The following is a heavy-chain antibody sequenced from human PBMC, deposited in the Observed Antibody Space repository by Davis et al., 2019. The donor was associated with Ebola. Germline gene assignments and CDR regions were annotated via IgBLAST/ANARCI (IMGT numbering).Heavy chain of an antibody. Sequence: GESLKISCAASGFTFNTYAMHWVRQAPGKGLEKVSDISSNGGRTYYAKSVKGRFTISRENSKNMLYLQMGSLRAEDMAVYYCAREGGNDYQYYYYYYGMDVWGQGTTVTVSS. V-gene: IGHV3-64*01. J-gene: IGHJ6*02. CDR1: GFTFNTYA. CDR3: AREGGNDYQYYYYYYGMDV. D-gene: IGHD4-11*01. CDR2: ISSNGGRT.